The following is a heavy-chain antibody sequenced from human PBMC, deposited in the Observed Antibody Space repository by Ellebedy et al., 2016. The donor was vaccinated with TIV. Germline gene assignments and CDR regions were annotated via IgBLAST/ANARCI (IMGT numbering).Heavy chain of an antibody. CDR2: IIPIFGTA. Sequence: AASVKVSCKASGGTFSSYAISWVRQAPGQGLEWMGGIIPIFGTANYAQKFQGRVTITADESTSTAYMELSSLRSEDTAVYYCARVFDPIRRYNWFDPWGQGTLVTVSS. J-gene: IGHJ5*02. CDR3: ARVFDPIRRYNWFDP. D-gene: IGHD3-10*02. CDR1: GGTFSSYA. V-gene: IGHV1-69*13.